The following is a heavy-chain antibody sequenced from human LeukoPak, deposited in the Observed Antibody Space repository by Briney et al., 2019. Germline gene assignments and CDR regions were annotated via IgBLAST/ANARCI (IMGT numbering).Heavy chain of an antibody. CDR2: INQSGST. V-gene: IGHV4-34*01. D-gene: IGHD6-13*01. Sequence: MASETLSLTCAVYGGSFSGYYWSWIRQPPGKGLEWIGEINQSGSTNYNPSLKSRVTISVDTSKTQFSLMLCSVTAADTAVYYCARVYSSSWVDYWGQGTLVTVSS. J-gene: IGHJ4*02. CDR1: GGSFSGYY. CDR3: ARVYSSSWVDY.